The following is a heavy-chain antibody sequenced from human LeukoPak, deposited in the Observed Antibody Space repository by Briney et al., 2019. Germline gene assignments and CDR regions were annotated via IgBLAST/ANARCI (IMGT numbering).Heavy chain of an antibody. Sequence: KPSETLSLTCTVSGGSISRYYWSCIPQPAGKGREWIGRIYTSGSTNYNPSLKSRVTISVDTSKNQFSLKLSCVTAADAAVYYCARDGNIAGVGSERYYFDYWGEGTLVTVSS. D-gene: IGHD6-13*01. V-gene: IGHV4-4*07. CDR3: ARDGNIAGVGSERYYFDY. J-gene: IGHJ4*02. CDR2: IYTSGST. CDR1: GGSISRYY.